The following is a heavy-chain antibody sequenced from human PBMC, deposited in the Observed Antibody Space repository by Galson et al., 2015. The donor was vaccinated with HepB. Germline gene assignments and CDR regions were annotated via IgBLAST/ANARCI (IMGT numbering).Heavy chain of an antibody. Sequence: AISGDSVSSNSAAWNWIRHSPSRGLEWLGRTYYRSKWYNDYAVPVRSRITINPDTSKNQFSLQLRSVTPDDTAVYYCARGSGRYAMDVWGQGTTVTVSS. CDR1: GDSVSSNSAA. J-gene: IGHJ6*02. CDR2: TYYRSKWYN. D-gene: IGHD3-10*01. V-gene: IGHV6-1*01. CDR3: ARGSGRYAMDV.